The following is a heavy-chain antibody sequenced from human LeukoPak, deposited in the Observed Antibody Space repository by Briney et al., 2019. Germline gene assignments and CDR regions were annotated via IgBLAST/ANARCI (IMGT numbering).Heavy chain of an antibody. CDR2: IKQDGSEK. D-gene: IGHD1-26*01. J-gene: IGHJ4*02. CDR3: ARFSGGSYLDY. CDR1: GLTFRSYW. V-gene: IGHV3-7*01. Sequence: GGSLRLSCAASGLTFRSYWMSWVRQAPGKGLEWVANIKQDGSEKYYVDSVKGRFTISRDNAKNSLYLQMNSLRAEDTAVYYCARFSGGSYLDYWGQGTLVTVSS.